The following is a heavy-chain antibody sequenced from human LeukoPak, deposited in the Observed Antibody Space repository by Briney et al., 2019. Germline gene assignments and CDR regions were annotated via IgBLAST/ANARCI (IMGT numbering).Heavy chain of an antibody. CDR2: ISSSSSYI. CDR3: AKDRASGYCSGGSCYGIWDY. Sequence: GGSLRLSCAASGFTFSIYSMNWVRQAPGKGLEWVSSISSSSSYIYYADSVKGRFTVSRDNAKNSLYLQMNSLRAEDTAVYYCAKDRASGYCSGGSCYGIWDYWGQGTLVTVSS. V-gene: IGHV3-21*04. D-gene: IGHD2-15*01. J-gene: IGHJ4*02. CDR1: GFTFSIYS.